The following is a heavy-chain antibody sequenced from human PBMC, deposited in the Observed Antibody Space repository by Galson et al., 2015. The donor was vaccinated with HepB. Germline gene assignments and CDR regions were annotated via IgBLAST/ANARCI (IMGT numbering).Heavy chain of an antibody. CDR3: ARAHCSSTSCYFLFHSRTEYFQH. Sequence: SVKVSCKASGYTFTSYDINWVRQATGQGLEWMGWMNPNSGNTGYAQKFQGRVTMTRNTSISTAYMELSSLRSEDTAVYYCARAHCSSTSCYFLFHSRTEYFQHWGQGTLVTVSS. CDR2: MNPNSGNT. CDR1: GYTFTSYD. J-gene: IGHJ1*01. D-gene: IGHD2-2*01. V-gene: IGHV1-8*01.